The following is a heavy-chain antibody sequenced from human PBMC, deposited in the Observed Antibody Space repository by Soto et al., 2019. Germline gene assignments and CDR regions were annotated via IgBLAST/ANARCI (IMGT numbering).Heavy chain of an antibody. D-gene: IGHD2-2*01. V-gene: IGHV3-30*03. J-gene: IGHJ6*02. CDR1: GFLFSSYG. CDR2: IRYDVTIE. CDR3: ARTVLNSFYQFYGIDV. Sequence: GGALRLSCAASGFLFSSYGMHWVRQAPGKGLEWVAAIRYDVTIEYYADSMKGRFTISRDNSRSALYLQLNSLRPDDTAVYFCARTVLNSFYQFYGIDVWGHGTTVTVSS.